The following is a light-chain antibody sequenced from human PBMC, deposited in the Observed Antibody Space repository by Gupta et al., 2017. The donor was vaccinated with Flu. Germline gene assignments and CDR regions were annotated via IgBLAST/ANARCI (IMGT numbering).Light chain of an antibody. V-gene: IGKV4-1*01. CDR1: QSIFYSSTNKDY. CDR3: QQYYGLPLT. CDR2: WAS. Sequence: DIVMTQSPDSLAVPLGERATINCKSSQSIFYSSTNKDYLAWYQQKPGQPPKLLIYWASTRESGVPDRFSGSGSGTDFTLTISSLQAEDVAVYYCQQYYGLPLTFGPGTTVDIK. J-gene: IGKJ3*01.